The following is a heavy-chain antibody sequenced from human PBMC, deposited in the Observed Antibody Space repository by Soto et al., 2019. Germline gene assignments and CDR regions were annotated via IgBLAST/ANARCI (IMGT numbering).Heavy chain of an antibody. CDR3: ARDQISYYYDSSGYWGV. J-gene: IGHJ3*01. CDR1: RGTFSSYA. V-gene: IGHV1-69*13. D-gene: IGHD3-22*01. Sequence: SVKVSFKASRGTFSSYAISWVRQAPGQGLEWMGGIITIFGTANYAQKFQGRVTITADESTRTAYMELSSLRSGDTAVYYCARDQISYYYDSSGYWGVWGQGTMVTVSS. CDR2: IITIFGTA.